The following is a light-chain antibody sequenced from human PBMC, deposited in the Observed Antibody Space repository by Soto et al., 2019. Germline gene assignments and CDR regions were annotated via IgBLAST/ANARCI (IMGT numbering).Light chain of an antibody. V-gene: IGKV1-5*03. J-gene: IGKJ1*01. CDR3: QYWDDYSWT. Sequence: DIQMTQSPSTLSASVGDRVTITCRASQSITDLLAWYQQKPGKAPKFLIYKASNLEGGVPSRFSRSGSGTEFSLTISSVQTDDFATYYCQYWDDYSWTFGQGTKVDIK. CDR1: QSITDL. CDR2: KAS.